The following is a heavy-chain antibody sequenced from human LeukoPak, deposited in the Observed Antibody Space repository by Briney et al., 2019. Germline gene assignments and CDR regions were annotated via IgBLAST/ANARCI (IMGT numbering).Heavy chain of an antibody. CDR3: AGDTDDYSYMDV. D-gene: IGHD3-10*01. Sequence: SETLPLTCAIYGGSFSGNYWSWIRQPPGKGLEWIGEIDPSGTTNYNPSLKSRVTISGDTSKNQFSLNLTSVTAADTAVYYCAGDTDDYSYMDVWGKGTTVTVSS. J-gene: IGHJ6*03. V-gene: IGHV4-34*01. CDR2: IDPSGTT. CDR1: GGSFSGNY.